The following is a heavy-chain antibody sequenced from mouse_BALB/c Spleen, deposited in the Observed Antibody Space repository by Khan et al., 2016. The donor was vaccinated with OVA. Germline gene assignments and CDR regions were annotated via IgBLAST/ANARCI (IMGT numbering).Heavy chain of an antibody. Sequence: EVQLQESGPGLVKPSQSLSLTCTVTGYSIASDYAWNWIRQFPGNKLEWMGFISYSGNTNYNPSLKSRISITRDTSKNQFFLQLTSVTSEDTATYYCARVYGGGFDYWGQGTTLTVSS. J-gene: IGHJ2*01. CDR3: ARVYGGGFDY. CDR2: ISYSGNT. D-gene: IGHD1-1*01. V-gene: IGHV3-2*02. CDR1: GYSIASDYA.